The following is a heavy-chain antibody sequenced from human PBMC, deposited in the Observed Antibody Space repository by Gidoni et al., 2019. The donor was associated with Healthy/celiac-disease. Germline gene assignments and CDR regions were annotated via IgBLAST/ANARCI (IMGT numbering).Heavy chain of an antibody. D-gene: IGHD3-22*01. J-gene: IGHJ4*02. V-gene: IGHV4-34*01. Sequence: QVQLQQWGAGLLKPSETLSLTCAVYGGSFSGYYWSWIRQPPGKGLEWIGEINHSGSTNYNPSLKSRVTISVDTSKNQFSLKLSSVTAADTAVYYCARLSSGYLQIFDYWGQGTLVTVSS. CDR1: GGSFSGYY. CDR2: INHSGST. CDR3: ARLSSGYLQIFDY.